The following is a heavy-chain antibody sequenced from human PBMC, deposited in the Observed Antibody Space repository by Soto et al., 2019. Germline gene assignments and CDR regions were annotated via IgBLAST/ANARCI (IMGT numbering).Heavy chain of an antibody. Sequence: QVQLQESGPGLVKPSQTLSLTCTVSGGSISSGDYYWGWIRQPPGKGLEWIGYISYSGSSYYNPSLKSRVTISVDTSKNQFALQLSSVTAADTAVYYCHLSSAAIEFGMDVWGQGTTVTVSS. D-gene: IGHD2-2*01. V-gene: IGHV4-30-4*01. CDR3: HLSSAAIEFGMDV. CDR2: ISYSGSS. J-gene: IGHJ6*02. CDR1: GGSISSGDYY.